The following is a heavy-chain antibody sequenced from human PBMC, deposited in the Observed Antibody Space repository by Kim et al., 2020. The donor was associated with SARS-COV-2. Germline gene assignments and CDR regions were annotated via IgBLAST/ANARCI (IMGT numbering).Heavy chain of an antibody. J-gene: IGHJ6*03. CDR3: ERDIDYSGNLPV. CDR2: MHSGGGT. D-gene: IGHD4-4*01. CDR1: GFIVSGTD. Sequence: GGSLRLSCAASGFIVSGTDMSWVRQAPGRGLEWVSVMHSGGGTSYSDSVKGRFTISRDNSKNMLYLQMNSLRAEDTAVYFCERDIDYSGNLPVWGKGTT. V-gene: IGHV3-66*01.